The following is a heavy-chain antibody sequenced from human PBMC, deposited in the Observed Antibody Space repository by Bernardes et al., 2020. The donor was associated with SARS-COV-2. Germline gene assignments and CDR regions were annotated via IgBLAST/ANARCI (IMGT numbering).Heavy chain of an antibody. CDR1: GGSFSGYY. J-gene: IGHJ5*02. CDR2: INHSGST. V-gene: IGHV4-34*01. Sequence: SETLSLTCAVYGGSFSGYYWSWIRQPPGKGLEWIGEINHSGSTNYNPSLKSRVTISVDTSKNQFSLKLSSVTAADTAVYYCAILPDYYDSSVFKPWGQGTLVTVSS. CDR3: AILPDYYDSSVFKP. D-gene: IGHD3-22*01.